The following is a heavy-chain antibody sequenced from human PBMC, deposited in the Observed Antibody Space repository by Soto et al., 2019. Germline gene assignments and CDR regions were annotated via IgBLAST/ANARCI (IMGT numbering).Heavy chain of an antibody. CDR3: ARWRHTAMVTGYFYYGMDV. V-gene: IGHV4-30-4*01. CDR2: IYYSGST. CDR1: GGSISSGYYY. Sequence: SSETLSLTCSVSGGSISSGYYYWSWIRQPPGKGLEWIGNIYYSGSTYYNPSLKSRLTISVDTSKNHFSLKLSSVTAADTAVYYCARWRHTAMVTGYFYYGMDVWGQGTTVTVSS. D-gene: IGHD5-18*01. J-gene: IGHJ6*02.